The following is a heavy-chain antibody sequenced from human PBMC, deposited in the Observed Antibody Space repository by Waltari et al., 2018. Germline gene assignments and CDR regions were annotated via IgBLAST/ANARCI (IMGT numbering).Heavy chain of an antibody. CDR3: ARRYDFWSGYSR. D-gene: IGHD3-3*01. CDR1: GGSFSGYY. V-gene: IGHV4-34*01. Sequence: QVQLQQWGAGLLKPSETLSLTCAVYGGSFSGYYWSWIRQPPGKGLEWIGEINHSGSTNDNPSLKSRVTISVDTSKNQFSLKLSSVTAADTAVYYCARRYDFWSGYSRWGQGTLVTVSS. J-gene: IGHJ4*02. CDR2: INHSGST.